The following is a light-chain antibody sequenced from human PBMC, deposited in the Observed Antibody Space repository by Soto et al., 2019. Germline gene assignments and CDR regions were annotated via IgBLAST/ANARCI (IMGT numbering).Light chain of an antibody. Sequence: QSVLTQPPSVSEAPRQRVTISCSGSSSNIGNNAVNWYQQLPGTAPKLLIYRNNQRPSGVPDRFSGSKSGTSASLAISGLRSEDEDDYYCEGWDDSLSVPFGTGTKVTV. V-gene: IGLV1-47*01. CDR1: SSNIGNNA. J-gene: IGLJ1*01. CDR2: RNN. CDR3: EGWDDSLSVP.